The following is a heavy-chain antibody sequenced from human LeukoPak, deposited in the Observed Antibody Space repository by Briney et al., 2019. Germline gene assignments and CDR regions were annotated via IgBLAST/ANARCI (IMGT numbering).Heavy chain of an antibody. CDR2: IYYSGST. Sequence: SETLSLTCTVSGGSISSSSYYWGWIRQPPGKGLEWIGSIYYSGSTYYNPSLKSRVTISVDTSKNQFSLKLSSVTAADTAVYYCARRSGVWFDYWGQGTLVTVSS. D-gene: IGHD3-3*01. V-gene: IGHV4-39*01. CDR3: ARRSGVWFDY. CDR1: GGSISSSSYY. J-gene: IGHJ4*02.